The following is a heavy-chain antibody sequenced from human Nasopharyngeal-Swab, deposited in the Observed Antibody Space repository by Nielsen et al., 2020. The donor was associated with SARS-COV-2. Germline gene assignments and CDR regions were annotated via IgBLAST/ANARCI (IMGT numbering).Heavy chain of an antibody. J-gene: IGHJ4*02. Sequence: GESLKISCAASGFTVSSNYMSWVRQAPGKGLEWVSVIYSGGSTYYADSVKGRFTIFRDNSKNTLYLQMNSLRAEDTAVYYCAREGGSSGWYYFDYWGQGTLVTVSS. D-gene: IGHD6-19*01. CDR1: GFTVSSNY. V-gene: IGHV3-53*01. CDR2: IYSGGST. CDR3: AREGGSSGWYYFDY.